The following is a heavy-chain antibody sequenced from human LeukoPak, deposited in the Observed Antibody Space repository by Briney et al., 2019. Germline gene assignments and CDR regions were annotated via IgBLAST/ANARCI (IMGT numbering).Heavy chain of an antibody. CDR1: GFSFGDYA. D-gene: IGHD2-8*01. V-gene: IGHV3-49*04. CDR3: TREGIPYQFDY. Sequence: SGGSLRLSCTASGFSFGDYAMGWVRQAPGEGLEWVGFIRGRLYGGTTEYAASVKDRITISRDDSKSIAYLQINSLKTEDTAVYYCTREGIPYQFDYWGRGTLVTVSS. CDR2: IRGRLYGGTT. J-gene: IGHJ4*02.